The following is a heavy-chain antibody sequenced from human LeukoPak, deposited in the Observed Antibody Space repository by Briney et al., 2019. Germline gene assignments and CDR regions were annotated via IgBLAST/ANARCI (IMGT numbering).Heavy chain of an antibody. CDR2: INHSGST. D-gene: IGHD4-23*01. V-gene: IGHV4-34*01. CDR1: GGSFSGYY. CDR3: ARNEGRLRWRY. Sequence: SETLSLTCAVYGGSFSGYYWSWIRQPPGKGLEWIGEINHSGSTNYNPSLKSRVTISVDTSKNQFSLKLSSVTAADTAVYYCARNEGRLRWRYWGQGTLVTASS. J-gene: IGHJ4*02.